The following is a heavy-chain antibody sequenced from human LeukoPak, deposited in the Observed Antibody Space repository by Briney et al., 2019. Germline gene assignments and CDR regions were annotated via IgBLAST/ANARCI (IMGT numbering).Heavy chain of an antibody. J-gene: IGHJ4*02. CDR3: ARGPAYGSLDSFDY. V-gene: IGHV4-34*01. CDR1: GGSFSGYY. CDR2: INHSGST. Sequence: SETLSLTRAVYGGSFSGYYWSWIRQPPGKGLEWIGEINHSGSTNYNPSLKSRVTISVDTSKNQFSLRLSSVTAADTAVYYCARGPAYGSLDSFDYWGQGTLVTVSS. D-gene: IGHD6-13*01.